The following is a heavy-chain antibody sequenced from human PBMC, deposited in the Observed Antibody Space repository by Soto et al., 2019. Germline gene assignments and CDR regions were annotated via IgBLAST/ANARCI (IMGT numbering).Heavy chain of an antibody. CDR2: FDPEDGET. V-gene: IGHV1-24*01. CDR3: ATAVYHDSSGYYYGPFDY. D-gene: IGHD3-22*01. CDR1: GYTLTELS. Sequence: GASVKVSCKVSGYTLTELSMHWVRQAPGKGLEWMGGFDPEDGETIYAQKFQGRVTMTEDTSTDTAYMELSSLRSEDTAVYYCATAVYHDSSGYYYGPFDYWGQGTLVTVSS. J-gene: IGHJ4*02.